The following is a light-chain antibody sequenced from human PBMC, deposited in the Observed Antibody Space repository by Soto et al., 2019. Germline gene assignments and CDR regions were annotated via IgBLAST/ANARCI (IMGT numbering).Light chain of an antibody. CDR2: GAS. V-gene: IGKV1-27*01. Sequence: DIQMTQSPSSLSASVGDRVTITCRATRGISNYLAWYQQKPGKVPELLIYGASTLQSGFPSRFSGSGSGTDFTLTISSLQPEDVATYYCQKYISAPFTFGPGTNVDIK. J-gene: IGKJ3*01. CDR1: RGISNY. CDR3: QKYISAPFT.